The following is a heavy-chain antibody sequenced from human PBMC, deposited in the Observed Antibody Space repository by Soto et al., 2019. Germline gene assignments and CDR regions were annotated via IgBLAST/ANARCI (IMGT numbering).Heavy chain of an antibody. D-gene: IGHD1-26*01. J-gene: IGHJ3*02. CDR3: AKDPVVGPTPRGTFDI. CDR2: ISGSGGST. Sequence: GGSLRLSCAASGFTFSSYAMSWVRQAPGKGLEWVSAISGSGGSTYYADSVKGRFTISRDNSKNTLYLQMNSLRAEDTAVYYCAKDPVVGPTPRGTFDIWGQGTMVTVSS. CDR1: GFTFSSYA. V-gene: IGHV3-23*01.